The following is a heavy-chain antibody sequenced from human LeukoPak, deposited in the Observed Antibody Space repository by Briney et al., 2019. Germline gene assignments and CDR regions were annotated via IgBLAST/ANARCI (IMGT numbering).Heavy chain of an antibody. Sequence: GASVKVSCKASGYTFTNYDINWARQATGQGLEWMGWLNPNSGNTGYAQKFQGRVTITRNTSINTAYMELSSLTSEDTALYYCAREKKEQQSDWGQGTLVTVSS. CDR2: LNPNSGNT. CDR3: AREKKEQQSD. D-gene: IGHD6-13*01. V-gene: IGHV1-8*03. J-gene: IGHJ4*02. CDR1: GYTFTNYD.